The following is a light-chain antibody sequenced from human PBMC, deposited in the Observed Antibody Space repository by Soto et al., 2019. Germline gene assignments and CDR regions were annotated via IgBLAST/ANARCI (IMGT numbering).Light chain of an antibody. CDR1: QSVSSSY. CDR2: GAS. Sequence: ELVLTQSPGTLSLSPGERATLSCRASQSVSSSYLAWYQQKPGQAPRLLIYGASSRATGIPGRFSGSGSGTDFALTISRLEPEDFAVYYCQQYCRSPFTFGPGTKVDIK. V-gene: IGKV3-20*01. J-gene: IGKJ3*01. CDR3: QQYCRSPFT.